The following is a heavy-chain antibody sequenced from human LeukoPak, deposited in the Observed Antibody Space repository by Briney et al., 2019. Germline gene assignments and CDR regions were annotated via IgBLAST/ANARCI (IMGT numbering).Heavy chain of an antibody. Sequence: ASVKVSCKASGYTFTSYGISWVRQAPGQGLEWTGWISAYNGNTNYAQKLQGRVTMTTDTSTSTAYMELRSLRSDDTAVYYCARALRGLSNLDYWGQGTLVTVSS. CDR1: GYTFTSYG. V-gene: IGHV1-18*01. CDR2: ISAYNGNT. D-gene: IGHD4-17*01. J-gene: IGHJ4*02. CDR3: ARALRGLSNLDY.